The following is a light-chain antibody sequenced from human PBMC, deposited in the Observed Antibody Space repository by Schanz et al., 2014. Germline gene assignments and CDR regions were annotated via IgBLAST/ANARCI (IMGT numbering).Light chain of an antibody. CDR3: QHRCYWRCT. Sequence: EIVLTQSPATLSLSPGETATLSCRASQTVSSYLAWYQRIPGQAPRLLIYDASNRATGTPARFSGSGSGTNCTLPTSRLAPEDYAFYYCQHRCYWRCTFGQGTKLEIK. J-gene: IGKJ2*02. V-gene: IGKV3-11*01. CDR2: DAS. CDR1: QTVSSY.